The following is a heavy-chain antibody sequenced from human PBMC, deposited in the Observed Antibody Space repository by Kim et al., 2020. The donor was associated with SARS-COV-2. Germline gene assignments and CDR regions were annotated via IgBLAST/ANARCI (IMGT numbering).Heavy chain of an antibody. CDR1: GYSFTSYW. V-gene: IGHV5-10-1*01. J-gene: IGHJ4*02. D-gene: IGHD6-19*01. Sequence: GESLKISCKGSGYSFTSYWISWVRQMPGKGLEWMGRIDPSDSYTNYSPSFQGHVTISADKSISTAYLQWSSLKASDTAMYYCARHLGPAEGWYDTTGLFDYWGQGTLVTVSS. CDR3: ARHLGPAEGWYDTTGLFDY. CDR2: IDPSDSYT.